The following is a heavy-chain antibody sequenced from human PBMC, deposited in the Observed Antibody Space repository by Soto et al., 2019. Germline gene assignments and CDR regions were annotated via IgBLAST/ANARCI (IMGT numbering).Heavy chain of an antibody. CDR1: GYTFTSYY. D-gene: IGHD3-3*01. Sequence: GASVKVSCKASGYTFTSYYMHWVRQAPGQGLEWMGIINPSGGSTSYAQKFQGRVTMTRDTSTSTVYMELSSLRSEDTAVYYCARDYNFWSGYPGYGFDYWGPGTLVTVSS. CDR3: ARDYNFWSGYPGYGFDY. V-gene: IGHV1-46*01. CDR2: INPSGGST. J-gene: IGHJ4*02.